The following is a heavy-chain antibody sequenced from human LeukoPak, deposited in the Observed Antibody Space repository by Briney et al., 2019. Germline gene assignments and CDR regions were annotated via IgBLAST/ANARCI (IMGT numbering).Heavy chain of an antibody. CDR3: ARAQTYGDSRLLLDY. CDR2: INWNGGST. CDR1: GFTFSSYA. D-gene: IGHD4-17*01. Sequence: PGRSLRLSCAASGFTFSSYAMHWVRQAPGKGLEWVSGINWNGGSTGYADSVEGRFTISRDNAKNSQYLQMNSLRVEDTALYYCARAQTYGDSRLLLDYWGQGTLVTVSS. J-gene: IGHJ4*02. V-gene: IGHV3-20*04.